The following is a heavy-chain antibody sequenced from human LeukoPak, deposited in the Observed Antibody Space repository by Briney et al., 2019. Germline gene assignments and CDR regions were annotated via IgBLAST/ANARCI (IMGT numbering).Heavy chain of an antibody. Sequence: PSQTPSLTCTVSGGSISSGSYYWSWIRQPAGKGLEWIGRIYTSGSTNYNPSLKSRVTISVDTSENQFSLKLSSVTAADTAVYYCARGGDDSSGYYPNWFDPWGQGTLVTVSS. CDR3: ARGGDDSSGYYPNWFDP. D-gene: IGHD3-22*01. J-gene: IGHJ5*02. V-gene: IGHV4-61*02. CDR1: GGSISSGSYY. CDR2: IYTSGST.